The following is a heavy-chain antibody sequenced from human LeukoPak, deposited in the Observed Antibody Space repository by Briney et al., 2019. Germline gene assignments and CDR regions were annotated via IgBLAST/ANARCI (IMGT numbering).Heavy chain of an antibody. V-gene: IGHV1-18*01. CDR2: ISAYNGNT. CDR1: GYTFTSYG. Sequence: ASVKVSCKASGYTFTSYGISWVRQAPGQGLEWMGCISAYNGNTNYAQKLQGRVTMTTDTSTSTAYMELRSLRSDDTAVYYCARDRREGSGSYTTSSYWGQGILVTVSS. J-gene: IGHJ4*02. D-gene: IGHD3-10*01. CDR3: ARDRREGSGSYTTSSY.